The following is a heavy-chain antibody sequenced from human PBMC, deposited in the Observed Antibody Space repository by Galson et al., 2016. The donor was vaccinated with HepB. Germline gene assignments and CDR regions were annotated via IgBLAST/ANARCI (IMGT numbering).Heavy chain of an antibody. CDR2: ITGDGRST. CDR1: DFIFSDYA. CDR3: AKDGTHKSTWYYGIAAGYYFDY. Sequence: SLRLSCAASDFIFSDYAMSWVRQAPGKGLEWVSAITGDGRSTYYADSVKGRFIISRDNSNNALYLQMDSLRAEDTAIYYCAKDGTHKSTWYYGIAAGYYFDYWGQGTLVTVSS. D-gene: IGHD6-13*01. V-gene: IGHV3-23*01. J-gene: IGHJ4*02.